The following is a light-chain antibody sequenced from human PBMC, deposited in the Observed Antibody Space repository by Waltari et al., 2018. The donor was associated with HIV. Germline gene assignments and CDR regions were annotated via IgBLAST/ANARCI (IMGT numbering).Light chain of an antibody. J-gene: IGKJ1*01. CDR1: QSVLYSSDNKNY. Sequence: DIVMTQSPDSLAVSLGEPATINCKSSQSVLYSSDNKNYLAWSQQKPGQPPKLLIYWASTRESGVPDRFSGSGSGTDFTLTISSLQAEDVAVYYCHQYYSAPWTFGQGTKVEI. V-gene: IGKV4-1*01. CDR3: HQYYSAPWT. CDR2: WAS.